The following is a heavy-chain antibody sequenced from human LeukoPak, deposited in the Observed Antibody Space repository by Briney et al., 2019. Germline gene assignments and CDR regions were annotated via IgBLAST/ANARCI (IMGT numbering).Heavy chain of an antibody. D-gene: IGHD2-15*01. J-gene: IGHJ3*02. CDR3: ARDISSSTRAFDI. Sequence: GGSLRLSCAASRFTFSNAWMSWFRQAPVKGLEWVSFITSSGSPTFYADSVKGRSSISRDPAKNSLYLQMNNLRGEDTAVYYCARDISSSTRAFDIWGQGTMVTVS. CDR1: RFTFSNAW. CDR2: ITSSGSPT. V-gene: IGHV3-11*04.